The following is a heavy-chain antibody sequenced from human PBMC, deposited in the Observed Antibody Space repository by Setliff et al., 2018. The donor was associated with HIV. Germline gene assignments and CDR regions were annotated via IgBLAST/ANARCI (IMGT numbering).Heavy chain of an antibody. D-gene: IGHD6-13*01. V-gene: IGHV4-39*07. CDR3: ARGVAAAGL. Sequence: TLSLTCTVSGGSLSSSSYYWGWIRQPPGKGLEWIGNIFYSGHTFYNPSLRSRVTISVDTSKNQFSLKLSSVTAADTAVYYCARGVAAAGLWGQGTLVTVSS. CDR2: IFYSGHT. J-gene: IGHJ4*02. CDR1: GGSLSSSSYY.